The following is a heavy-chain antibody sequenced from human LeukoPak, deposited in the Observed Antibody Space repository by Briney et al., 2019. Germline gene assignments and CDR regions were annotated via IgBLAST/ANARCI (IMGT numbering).Heavy chain of an antibody. CDR3: ARAYTARIDY. J-gene: IGHJ4*02. Sequence: PSETLSLTCTVSGGSVSSGNYYWSWIRQPPGKGLEWIGEINHSGSTNYNPSLKSRVTISVDTSKNQFSLKLSSVTAADTAVYYCARAYTARIDYWAREPWSPSPQ. CDR1: GGSVSSGNYY. D-gene: IGHD2-21*01. V-gene: IGHV4-39*07. CDR2: INHSGST.